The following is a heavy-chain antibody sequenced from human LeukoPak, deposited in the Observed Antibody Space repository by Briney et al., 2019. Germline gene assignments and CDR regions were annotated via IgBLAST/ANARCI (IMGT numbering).Heavy chain of an antibody. Sequence: ASVKVSCKASGYTFTSYDINWVRQATGQGLEWMGWMNPNSGNTGYAQKFQGRVTITRNTSISTAYMELSSLRSEDTAVYYCARAGAYYDILTGWYNWFDPWGQRTLVTVSS. J-gene: IGHJ5*02. CDR2: MNPNSGNT. CDR1: GYTFTSYD. V-gene: IGHV1-8*03. D-gene: IGHD3-9*01. CDR3: ARAGAYYDILTGWYNWFDP.